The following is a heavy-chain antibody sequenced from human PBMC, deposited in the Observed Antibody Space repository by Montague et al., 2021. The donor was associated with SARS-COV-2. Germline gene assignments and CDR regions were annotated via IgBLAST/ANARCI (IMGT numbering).Heavy chain of an antibody. CDR2: ISYGGIT. CDR3: ARETVSAAASEIDN. D-gene: IGHD2-2*01. CDR1: GDSMNRSYHN. V-gene: IGHV4-39*01. J-gene: IGHJ4*02. Sequence: SETLSLTCSVSGDSMNRSYHNWDWIRQPPGKGLEWIGTISYGGITYYSPSLKSRVTISVDTSKKQFSLKVTSMTAADTAVYYCARETVSAAASEIDNWGQGTLVTVSS.